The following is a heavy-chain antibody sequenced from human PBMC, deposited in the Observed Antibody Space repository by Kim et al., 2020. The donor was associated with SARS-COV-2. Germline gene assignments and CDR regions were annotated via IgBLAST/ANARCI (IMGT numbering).Heavy chain of an antibody. D-gene: IGHD2-2*01. J-gene: IGHJ4*02. CDR3: ARDFGVPAAPDFFDY. Sequence: DSVKGRFTISRDNSKTTLYRQMNSLRAEDTAVYYCARDFGVPAAPDFFDYWGQGTLVTVSS. V-gene: IGHV3-30*07.